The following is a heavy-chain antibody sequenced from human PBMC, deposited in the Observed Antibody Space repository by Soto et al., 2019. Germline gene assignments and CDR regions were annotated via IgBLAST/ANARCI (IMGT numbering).Heavy chain of an antibody. CDR2: IDASNSYT. D-gene: IGHD6-19*01. CDR3: ARLVEASIAVAGSGNYYGMDV. V-gene: IGHV5-10-1*01. J-gene: IGHJ6*02. Sequence: GESLKISCKGSGYSFTSYCISWVRQMPGKGLEWMGRIDASNSYTNYSPSFQGHVTISADKSISTAYLQWSSLKASDTAMYYCARLVEASIAVAGSGNYYGMDVWGQGTTVTVSS. CDR1: GYSFTSYC.